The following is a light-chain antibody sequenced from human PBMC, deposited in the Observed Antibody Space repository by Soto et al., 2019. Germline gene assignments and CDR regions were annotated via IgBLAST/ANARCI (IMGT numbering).Light chain of an antibody. CDR3: QQYKSWPPIT. Sequence: EIVMTQSPATLSVSPGEGVTLSCMASQTVPSRIAWCQQKPGQAPSLLIYGASTRATGVPDRFSGTGSGTEFTLTISSLKSEDYAVYYCQQYKSWPPITFGQGTRLEIK. J-gene: IGKJ5*01. V-gene: IGKV3-15*01. CDR2: GAS. CDR1: QTVPSR.